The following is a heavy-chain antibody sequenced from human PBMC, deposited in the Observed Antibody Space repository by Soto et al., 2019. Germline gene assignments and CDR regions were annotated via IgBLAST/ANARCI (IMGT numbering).Heavy chain of an antibody. CDR2: VYRTGST. Sequence: QVQLQESGPGLVKPSGTLSLTCAVSGGSISTSNWWSWVRQPPGKGLEWIGEVYRTGSTNYNPSPECRLTISVAKSKNQFSLQLTSVTAADTAVYYCARARATIAAAAIFDCWGQGTLVTVSS. CDR1: GGSISTSNW. V-gene: IGHV4-4*02. J-gene: IGHJ4*02. CDR3: ARARATIAAAAIFDC. D-gene: IGHD6-13*01.